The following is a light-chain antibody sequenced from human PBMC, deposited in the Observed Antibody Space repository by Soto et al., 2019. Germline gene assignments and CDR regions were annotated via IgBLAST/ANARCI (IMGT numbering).Light chain of an antibody. CDR2: EAN. CDR1: DSDIGGYKY. J-gene: IGLJ1*01. CDR3: SSYASSSPYV. V-gene: IGLV2-14*01. Sequence: QFALTQPASVSGSPGQSITISCTGTDSDIGGYKYVSWYQQHPGKAPKLMIYEANNRPSGVSNRFSGSKSGNTASLTISGLQAEDEADYYCSSYASSSPYVFGTGTKATVL.